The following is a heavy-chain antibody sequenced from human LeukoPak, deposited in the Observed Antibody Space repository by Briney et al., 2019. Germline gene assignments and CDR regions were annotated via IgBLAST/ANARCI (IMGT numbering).Heavy chain of an antibody. CDR1: GFTFSSSG. J-gene: IGHJ6*02. Sequence: GGSLRLSCAASGFTFSSSGMHWVRQAPGKGLEWVAVISYDGRSKYYGDSVKGRFTISRDNSKNTLYLQMNSLRAEDTAVYYCAKDLGYYSSYYYGMDVWGQGTTVTVSS. D-gene: IGHD4-11*01. V-gene: IGHV3-30*18. CDR3: AKDLGYYSSYYYGMDV. CDR2: ISYDGRSK.